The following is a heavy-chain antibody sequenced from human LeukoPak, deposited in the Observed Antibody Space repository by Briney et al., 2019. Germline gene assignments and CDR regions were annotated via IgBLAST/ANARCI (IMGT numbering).Heavy chain of an antibody. CDR2: IGTSDRTT. V-gene: IGHV3-11*04. CDR3: ARESYSSGYYYDY. J-gene: IGHJ4*02. Sequence: GGSLRLSCAASGFILSDYYMSWIRQAPGKGLEWVAYIGTSDRTTYYADSVKGRFTISRDNAKNSLYLQMNSLRAEDTAVYYCARESYSSGYYYDYWGQGTLVTVSS. CDR1: GFILSDYY. D-gene: IGHD3-22*01.